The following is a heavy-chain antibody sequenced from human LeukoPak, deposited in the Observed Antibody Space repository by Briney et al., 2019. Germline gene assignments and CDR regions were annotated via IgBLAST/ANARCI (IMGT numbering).Heavy chain of an antibody. CDR2: IRYDGSNK. V-gene: IGHV3-30*02. J-gene: IGHJ4*02. CDR3: AKDQYVVRIFGVVTGIDY. CDR1: GFTFSSYG. D-gene: IGHD3-3*01. Sequence: PGGSLRLSCAASGFTFSSYGMHWVRQAPGKGLEWVAFIRYDGSNKYYADSVKGRFTISRDNSKNTLCLQMDSLRAEDTAVYYCAKDQYVVRIFGVVTGIDYWGQGTLVTVSS.